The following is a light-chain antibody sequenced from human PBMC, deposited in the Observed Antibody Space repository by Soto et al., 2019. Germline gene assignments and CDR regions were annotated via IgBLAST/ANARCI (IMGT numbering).Light chain of an antibody. V-gene: IGKV3-20*01. Sequence: EIVLTQSPGTLSLSPGQIATLSCRASESISRAYLAWYQQRLGQAPRLLIYGASSGATGIPDRFSGSGSGTDFTLTISRLEPEDFAIYYCQQYGGVPYTFGQGTNLEIK. J-gene: IGKJ2*01. CDR3: QQYGGVPYT. CDR2: GAS. CDR1: ESISRAY.